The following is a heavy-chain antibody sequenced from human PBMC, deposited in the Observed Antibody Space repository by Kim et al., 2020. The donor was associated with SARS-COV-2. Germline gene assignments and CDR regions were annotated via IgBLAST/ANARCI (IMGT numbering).Heavy chain of an antibody. CDR3: ARVRVYGMAV. Sequence: THYAESVPARFTISSDNSKNTLYLQMNSLGAEDMAVYYCARVRVYGMAVWGLGTTVTVSS. J-gene: IGHJ6*02. CDR2: T. V-gene: IGHV3-53*01.